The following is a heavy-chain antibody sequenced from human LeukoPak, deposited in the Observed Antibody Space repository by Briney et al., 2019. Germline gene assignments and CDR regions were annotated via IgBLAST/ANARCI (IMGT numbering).Heavy chain of an antibody. J-gene: IGHJ4*02. Sequence: ASVTVSCKASGYTFTSYAMNWVRQAPGQGLEWLGWINTNTGNPTYAQGFTGRFVFSLDTSVSTAYLQISSLKAEDTAVYYCARDIEQWLVPFGYFYYWGQGTLVTVSS. D-gene: IGHD6-19*01. V-gene: IGHV7-4-1*02. CDR3: ARDIEQWLVPFGYFYY. CDR2: INTNTGNP. CDR1: GYTFTSYA.